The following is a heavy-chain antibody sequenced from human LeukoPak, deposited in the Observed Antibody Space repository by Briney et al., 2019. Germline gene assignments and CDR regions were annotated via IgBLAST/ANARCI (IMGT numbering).Heavy chain of an antibody. CDR1: GGSISSSSYY. J-gene: IGHJ5*02. V-gene: IGHV4-39*01. CDR2: IYYSGST. Sequence: SETLSLTCTVSGGSISSSSYYWGWIRQPPGKGLEWIGSIYYSGSTYYNPSLKSQLTISVDTSKNQFSLKLSSVTAADTAVYYCARHYYDTSGYNWFDRWGQGTLVTVSS. D-gene: IGHD3-22*01. CDR3: ARHYYDTSGYNWFDR.